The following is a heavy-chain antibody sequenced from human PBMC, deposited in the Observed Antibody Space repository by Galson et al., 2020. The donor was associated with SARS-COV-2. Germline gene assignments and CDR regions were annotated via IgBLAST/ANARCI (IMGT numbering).Heavy chain of an antibody. V-gene: IGHV3-30*18. Sequence: GGSLRLSCAASGFTFSSYGMHWVRQAPGKGLEWVAVISYDGSNKYYADSVKGRFTISRDNSKNTLYLQMNSLRAEDTAVYYCAKEISWELLLYSYYGMDVWGQGPTVTFSS. CDR1: GFTFSSYG. D-gene: IGHD1-26*01. J-gene: IGHJ6*02. CDR3: AKEISWELLLYSYYGMDV. CDR2: ISYDGSNK.